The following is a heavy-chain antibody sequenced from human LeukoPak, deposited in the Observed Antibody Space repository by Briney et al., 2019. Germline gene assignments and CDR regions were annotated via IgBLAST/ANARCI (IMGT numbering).Heavy chain of an antibody. V-gene: IGHV1-8*01. CDR3: ASPLLGISDY. D-gene: IGHD7-27*01. CDR1: GYTFTSFD. CDR2: MNPKSGNT. Sequence: ASVKVSCKASGYTFTSFDINWVRQATGQGLEWMGWMNPKSGNTGYAQKFQGRVTMTRDISINTAYMELSSLRAEDTAVYYCASPLLGISDYWGQGTLVTVSS. J-gene: IGHJ4*02.